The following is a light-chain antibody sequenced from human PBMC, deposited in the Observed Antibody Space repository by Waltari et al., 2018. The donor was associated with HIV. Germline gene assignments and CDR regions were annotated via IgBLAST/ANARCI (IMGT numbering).Light chain of an antibody. Sequence: QSALTQPASVSGSPGQSITISCTGPSSDVGGYNYVSWYQQHPGKAPKVMIYEVTNRPSGVSNRFSGSKSGNTASLTISGLQAEDEADYYCSSYTSSNTVVFGGGTKLTVL. J-gene: IGLJ2*01. V-gene: IGLV2-14*01. CDR2: EVT. CDR3: SSYTSSNTVV. CDR1: SSDVGGYNY.